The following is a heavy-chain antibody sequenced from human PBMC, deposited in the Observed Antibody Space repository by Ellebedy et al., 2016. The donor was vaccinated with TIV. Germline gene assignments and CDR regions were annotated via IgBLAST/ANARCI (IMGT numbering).Heavy chain of an antibody. CDR3: ARDLGSGWDLVYAFDA. Sequence: AASVKVSCKASGYTFSSYHMYWVRQAPGQGLEWMGIINPSGGSTEYAPKFQGRLTMTRDTSTSTVYMELRSLRSDDTAVYYCARDLGSGWDLVYAFDAWGQGTMVTVSS. CDR2: INPSGGST. D-gene: IGHD6-19*01. V-gene: IGHV1-46*01. CDR1: GYTFSSYH. J-gene: IGHJ3*01.